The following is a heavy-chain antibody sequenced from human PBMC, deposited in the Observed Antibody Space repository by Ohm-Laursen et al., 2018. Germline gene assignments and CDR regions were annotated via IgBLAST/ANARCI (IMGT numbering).Heavy chain of an antibody. CDR1: GYTFTGYY. D-gene: IGHD3-22*01. Sequence: SSVKVSCKASGYTFTGYYMHWVRQAPGQGLEWMGWINPNSGGTNYAQKFQGRVTMTRDTSISTAYMELSRLRSDDTAVYYCARDRYYYDSSGSYYYFDYWGQGTLVTVSS. J-gene: IGHJ4*02. CDR3: ARDRYYYDSSGSYYYFDY. V-gene: IGHV1-2*02. CDR2: INPNSGGT.